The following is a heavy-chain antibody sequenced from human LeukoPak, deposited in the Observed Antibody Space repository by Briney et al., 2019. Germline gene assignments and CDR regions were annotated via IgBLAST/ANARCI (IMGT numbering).Heavy chain of an antibody. Sequence: PSETLSLTCTVSGGSISSYYWSWIRQPAGKGLEWIGRIYTSGSTNYNPSLKSRVTMSVDTSKNQFSLKLSSVTAADTAVYYCARAQESGIAAAGDYYYYYMDVWGKGTTVTVSS. J-gene: IGHJ6*03. D-gene: IGHD6-13*01. CDR2: IYTSGST. CDR1: GGSISSYY. V-gene: IGHV4-4*07. CDR3: ARAQESGIAAAGDYYYYYMDV.